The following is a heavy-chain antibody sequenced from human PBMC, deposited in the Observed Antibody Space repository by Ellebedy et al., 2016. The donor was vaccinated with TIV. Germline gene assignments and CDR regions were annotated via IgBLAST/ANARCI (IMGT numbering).Heavy chain of an antibody. Sequence: GGSLRLSCAASGFTFRHYWMNWVRQAPGKGLEWVANINQDGSARYYVDSVKGRFTTSRDNAKNSLYLQMNSLRGEDTAVYYCARGGVVAGADYWGQGTLVTVSS. V-gene: IGHV3-7*03. CDR1: GFTFRHYW. CDR3: ARGGVVAGADY. J-gene: IGHJ4*02. D-gene: IGHD6-19*01. CDR2: INQDGSAR.